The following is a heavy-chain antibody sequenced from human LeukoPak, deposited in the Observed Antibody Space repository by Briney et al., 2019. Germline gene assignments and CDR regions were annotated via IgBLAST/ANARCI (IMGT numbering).Heavy chain of an antibody. CDR2: RYYSGST. J-gene: IGHJ1*01. V-gene: IGHV4-59*01. D-gene: IGHD3-16*01. CDR3: ARVRGDFETD. Sequence: SETLSLTCSVSGGSISSYYWTWIRQPPGKGLEWIGYRYYSGSTTYNPSLKSRVIISVDTSKSQFSLKLISVTAADTAIYYCARVRGDFETDWGQGTLVTVSS. CDR1: GGSISSYY.